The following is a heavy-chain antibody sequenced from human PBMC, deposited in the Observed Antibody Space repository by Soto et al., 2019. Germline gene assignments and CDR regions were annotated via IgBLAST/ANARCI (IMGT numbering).Heavy chain of an antibody. J-gene: IGHJ4*02. CDR3: AREDYYGSGTYDY. V-gene: IGHV1-8*01. D-gene: IGHD3-10*01. Sequence: QVQLVQSGAEVKKPGASGKVSCKASGYTFTNYNINWVRQATGQGLEWMGWMNPNSGNTGYAQTFQGRVTMTGSPSISTAYMELSSLRSEDTAVYYCAREDYYGSGTYDYWGQGTLVTVSS. CDR1: GYTFTNYN. CDR2: MNPNSGNT.